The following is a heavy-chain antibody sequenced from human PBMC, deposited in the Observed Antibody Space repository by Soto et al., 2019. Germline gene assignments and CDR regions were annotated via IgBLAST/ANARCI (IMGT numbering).Heavy chain of an antibody. D-gene: IGHD6-19*01. V-gene: IGHV1-69*04. CDR1: GGTFSSYT. CDR2: IIPILGIA. CDR3: ARDRRGYSSGWYDAFDI. J-gene: IGHJ3*02. Sequence: SVKVSCKASGGTFSSYTISWVRQAPGQGLEWMGRIIPILGIANYAQKFQGRVTITADKSTSTAYMELSSLGSEDTAVYYCARDRRGYSSGWYDAFDIWGQGTMVTVSS.